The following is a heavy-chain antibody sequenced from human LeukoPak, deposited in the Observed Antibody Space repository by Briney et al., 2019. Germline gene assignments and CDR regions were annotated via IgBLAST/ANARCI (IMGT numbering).Heavy chain of an antibody. CDR1: GFTFDDYA. V-gene: IGHV3-9*01. Sequence: GGSLRLSCAAPGFTFDDYAMHWVRQAPGKGLEWVSGISWNSGSIGYADSVKGRFTISRDNAKNSLYLQMNSLRAEDTALYYCAKDTMAYYDSSGYFDYWGQGTLVTVSS. D-gene: IGHD3-22*01. CDR3: AKDTMAYYDSSGYFDY. J-gene: IGHJ4*02. CDR2: ISWNSGSI.